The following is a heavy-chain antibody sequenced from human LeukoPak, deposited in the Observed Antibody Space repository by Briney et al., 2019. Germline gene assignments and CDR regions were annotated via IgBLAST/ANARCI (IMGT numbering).Heavy chain of an antibody. V-gene: IGHV3-21*01. CDR3: ATWVYSSGWSSNPFYY. Sequence: SGRSLRLSCAASGFTFDDYAMHWVRQAPGKGLEWVSSISSSSSFIYYADSLKGRFNISRDNANNSLYLQMNGLRAEDTAVYYCATWVYSSGWSSNPFYYWGQGTLVTVSS. J-gene: IGHJ4*02. CDR1: GFTFDDYA. CDR2: ISSSSSFI. D-gene: IGHD6-19*01.